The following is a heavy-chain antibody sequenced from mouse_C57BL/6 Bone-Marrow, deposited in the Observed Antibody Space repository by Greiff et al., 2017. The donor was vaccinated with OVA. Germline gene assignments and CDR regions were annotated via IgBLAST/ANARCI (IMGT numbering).Heavy chain of an antibody. CDR1: GYTFTDYN. Sequence: EVQVVESGPELVKPGASVKIPCKASGYTFTDYNMDWVKQSHGKSLEWIGDINPNNGGTIYNQKFKGKATLTVDKSSSTAYMELRSLTSEDTAVYYCARDGSSYGWYFDVWGTGTTVTVSS. CDR3: ARDGSSYGWYFDV. CDR2: INPNNGGT. V-gene: IGHV1-18*01. D-gene: IGHD1-1*01. J-gene: IGHJ1*03.